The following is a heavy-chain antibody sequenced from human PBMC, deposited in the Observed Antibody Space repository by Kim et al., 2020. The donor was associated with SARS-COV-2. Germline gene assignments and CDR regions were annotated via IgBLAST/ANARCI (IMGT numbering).Heavy chain of an antibody. CDR2: ISPAGTDT. Sequence: GGSLRLSCEGSGFTFGNYWMTWVRQAPGKGLEWVANISPAGTDTYYADSVKGRFTISRDSSKNTVYLQVNNMKVDDTAIYYCGRGKLSLCTSGRYVTDFWGRGTLVTVSS. D-gene: IGHD6-19*01. J-gene: IGHJ4*02. CDR1: GFTFGNYW. V-gene: IGHV3-7*03. CDR3: GRGKLSLCTSGRYVTDF.